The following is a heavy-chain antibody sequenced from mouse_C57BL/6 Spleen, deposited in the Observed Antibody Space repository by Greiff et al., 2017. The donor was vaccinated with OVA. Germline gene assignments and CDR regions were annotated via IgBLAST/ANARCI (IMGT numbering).Heavy chain of an antibody. V-gene: IGHV1-15*01. CDR2: IDPETGGT. J-gene: IGHJ1*03. D-gene: IGHD1-1*01. CDR3: TRDGSSRYWYFDV. CDR1: GYTFTDYE. Sequence: VQLQQSGAELVRPGASVTLSCKASGYTFTDYEMHWVKQTPVHGLEWIGAIDPETGGTAYNQKFKGKAILTADKSSSTAYMELRSLTSEDSAVYYCTRDGSSRYWYFDVWGTGTTVTVSS.